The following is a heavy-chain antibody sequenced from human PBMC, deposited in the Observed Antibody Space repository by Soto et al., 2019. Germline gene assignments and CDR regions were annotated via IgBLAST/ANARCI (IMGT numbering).Heavy chain of an antibody. Sequence: EVQLLESGGGLVQPGGSLRLSCAASGFTFSSYAMSWVRQAPGKGLEWVSAISGSGGSTYYADSVKGRFTISRDNSKNTVYLQMNRLRAEDTAVYYCAKDLWYYYGSGSGPLYDYWGQGTLVTVSS. CDR2: ISGSGGST. J-gene: IGHJ4*02. V-gene: IGHV3-23*01. CDR3: AKDLWYYYGSGSGPLYDY. D-gene: IGHD3-10*01. CDR1: GFTFSSYA.